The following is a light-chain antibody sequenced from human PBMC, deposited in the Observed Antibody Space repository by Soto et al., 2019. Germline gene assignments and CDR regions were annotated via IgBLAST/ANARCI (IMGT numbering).Light chain of an antibody. CDR1: QDITND. V-gene: IGKV1-33*01. Sequence: DIQMTQSPSSLSASVGDRVTITCQASQDITNDLNWYQQKPGKAPKVLIYEASNLKTGVPSRFSGSGSGTDFTFTISRLQPEDIATYFCQKYYNVPLTFGGGTKVEIK. CDR3: QKYYNVPLT. J-gene: IGKJ4*01. CDR2: EAS.